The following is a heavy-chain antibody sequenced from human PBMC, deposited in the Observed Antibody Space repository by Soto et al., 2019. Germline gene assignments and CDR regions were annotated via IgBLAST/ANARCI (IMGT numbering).Heavy chain of an antibody. D-gene: IGHD6-19*01. V-gene: IGHV3-74*01. CDR2: INSDGSTT. CDR3: ARGPSGWYGYDY. J-gene: IGHJ4*02. CDR1: GFSFSSSW. Sequence: GGSLRLSCGASGFSFSSSWMHWVRQAPGKGLVWVSRINSDGSTTNYADSVKGRFTISRDNAKNTLYLQMNSLRAEDTAVYYCARGPSGWYGYDYWGQGTLVTVSS.